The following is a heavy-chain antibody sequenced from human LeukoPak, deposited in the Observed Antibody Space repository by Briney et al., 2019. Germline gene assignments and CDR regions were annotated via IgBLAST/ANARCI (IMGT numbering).Heavy chain of an antibody. V-gene: IGHV4-59*01. CDR2: IYYSGST. CDR1: GGSISSYY. J-gene: IGHJ4*02. CDR3: ARGGSAYGGNLFDY. D-gene: IGHD4-23*01. Sequence: SETLSLTCTVSGGSISSYYWSWIRQPPGKGLEWIGYIYYSGSTNYNPSLKSRVTISVDTSKNQFSLKLSSVTAADTAVYYCARGGSAYGGNLFDYWGQGTLVTVSS.